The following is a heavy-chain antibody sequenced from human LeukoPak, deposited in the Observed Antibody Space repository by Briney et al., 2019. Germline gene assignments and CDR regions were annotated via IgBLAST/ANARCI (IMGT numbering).Heavy chain of an antibody. V-gene: IGHV3-30-3*01. CDR3: ARGRAGERAYDMDV. J-gene: IGHJ6*02. CDR2: ISYDGSNK. D-gene: IGHD2-21*01. Sequence: PGGSLRLSCAASGFTFNSYEMHWVRQAPGKGLEWVAVISYDGSNKYYADFVKGRFTLPRDNSKNTVHLQMNSLRAKDTAVYYCARGRAGERAYDMDVWGPGTTVTVSS. CDR1: GFTFNSYE.